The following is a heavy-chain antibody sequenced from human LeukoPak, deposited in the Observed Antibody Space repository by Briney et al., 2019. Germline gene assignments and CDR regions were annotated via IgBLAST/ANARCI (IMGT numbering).Heavy chain of an antibody. CDR3: ARLLLAFDI. V-gene: IGHV4-38-2*01. Sequence: PSETLSLTCAVSGYSISSGYYWGWIRQPPGKGLEWIGSIYHSGSTYYNPSLKSRVTISVDTSKNQFSLKLSSVTAADTAVYYCARLLLAFDIWGQGTMVTVSS. CDR1: GYSISSGYY. CDR2: IYHSGST. J-gene: IGHJ3*02. D-gene: IGHD2-15*01.